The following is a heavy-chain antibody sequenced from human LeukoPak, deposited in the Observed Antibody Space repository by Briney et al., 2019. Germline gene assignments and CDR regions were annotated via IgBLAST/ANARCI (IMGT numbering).Heavy chain of an antibody. J-gene: IGHJ4*02. CDR2: IYHSGST. CDR3: ASRGGMTYYYDSSGYSDW. CDR1: GGSISSSNW. Sequence: SETLSLTCAVSGGSISSSNWWSGVRQPPGKGREWIGEIYHSGSTNYSPSLKRRVTISVDKSKKQFSLKLSSVTAADTAVYYCASRGGMTYYYDSSGYSDWWGQGTLVTVSS. D-gene: IGHD3-22*01. V-gene: IGHV4-4*02.